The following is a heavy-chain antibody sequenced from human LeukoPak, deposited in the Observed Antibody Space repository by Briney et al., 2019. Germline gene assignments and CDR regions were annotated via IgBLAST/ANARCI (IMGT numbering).Heavy chain of an antibody. CDR3: ARSNWYSSGWRYFDL. CDR1: GYTFTDYY. J-gene: IGHJ2*01. Sequence: ASVNVSCKASGYTFTDYYIHWVRQAPGQGLEWMGWINPNSGGTDYAQKFQGRVTMTRDTSISTAYMELSRLTSDDTAVYYCARSNWYSSGWRYFDLWGRGTLVTVSS. V-gene: IGHV1-2*02. D-gene: IGHD6-19*01. CDR2: INPNSGGT.